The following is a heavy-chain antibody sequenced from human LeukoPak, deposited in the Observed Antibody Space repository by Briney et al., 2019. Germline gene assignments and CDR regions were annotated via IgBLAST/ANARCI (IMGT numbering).Heavy chain of an antibody. J-gene: IGHJ4*02. D-gene: IGHD6-19*01. CDR1: GFTFSNYW. Sequence: PGGSLRLSCEASGFTFSNYWMNWVRQAPGEGLVWVSHINSDGSSTRYSDSVRGRFTISRDKAKNTLYLQMDSLRVDDTAVYYCASGQYSSDWYVPFDTWGQGTLVTVSS. CDR3: ASGQYSSDWYVPFDT. V-gene: IGHV3-74*01. CDR2: INSDGSST.